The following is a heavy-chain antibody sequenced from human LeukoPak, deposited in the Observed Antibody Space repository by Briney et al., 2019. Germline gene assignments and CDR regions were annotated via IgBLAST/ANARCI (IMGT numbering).Heavy chain of an antibody. J-gene: IGHJ4*02. D-gene: IGHD5-24*01. Sequence: GTSLRLSCTASGFKFGIYGMHWVRQAPGKGLEWVAVMWDDGTNEYYADSVKGRFAISRDNSKNTLYLQMNSLRAEDTAVYYCAKDQGPRDGYPDYWGQGTLVTVSS. V-gene: IGHV3-33*06. CDR2: MWDDGTNE. CDR3: AKDQGPRDGYPDY. CDR1: GFKFGIYG.